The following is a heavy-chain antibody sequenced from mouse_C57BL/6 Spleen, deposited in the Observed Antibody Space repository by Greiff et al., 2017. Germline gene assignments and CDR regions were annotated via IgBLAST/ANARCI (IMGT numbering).Heavy chain of an antibody. CDR2: IYPGSGST. CDR3: ARADYYYGSSYGY. J-gene: IGHJ2*01. CDR1: GYTFTSYW. V-gene: IGHV1-55*01. Sequence: QVQLQQSGAELVKPGASVKMSCKASGYTFTSYWITWVKQRPGQGLEWIGDIYPGSGSTNYNEKFKSKATLTVDTSSSTAYMQLSSLTSEDSAVYYCARADYYYGSSYGYWGQGTTLTVSS. D-gene: IGHD1-1*01.